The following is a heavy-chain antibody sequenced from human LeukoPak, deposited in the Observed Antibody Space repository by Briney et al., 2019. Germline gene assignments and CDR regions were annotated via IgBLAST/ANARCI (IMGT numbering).Heavy chain of an antibody. V-gene: IGHV1-69*13. CDR1: GGTFSSYA. J-gene: IGHJ5*02. CDR2: IIPIFGTA. D-gene: IGHD3-22*01. CDR3: ARDLGQYYDTSDNWFDP. Sequence: SVKVSCKASGGTFSSYAISWVRQAPGQGLEWMGGIIPIFGTANYAQKFQGRVTITADESTSTAYMELSSLRSEDTAVYYCARDLGQYYDTSDNWFDPWGQGTLVTVSS.